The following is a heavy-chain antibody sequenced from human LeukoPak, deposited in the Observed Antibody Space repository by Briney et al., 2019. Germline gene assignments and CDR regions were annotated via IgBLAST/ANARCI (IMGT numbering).Heavy chain of an antibody. CDR3: ARHDYYDSSGHH. J-gene: IGHJ5*02. V-gene: IGHV5-10-1*01. Sequence: GESLKISCKGSGYSFTNYWISWVRQTPGIGLEWMGRIDPSDSYADYSPSFQGRVTLSADKSVSTAYLQWSSLKASDTAIYYCARHDYYDSSGHHWGQGTLVTVSS. CDR1: GYSFTNYW. CDR2: IDPSDSYA. D-gene: IGHD3-22*01.